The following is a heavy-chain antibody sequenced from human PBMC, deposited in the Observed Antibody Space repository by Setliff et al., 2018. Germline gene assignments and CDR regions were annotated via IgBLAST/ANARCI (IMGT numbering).Heavy chain of an antibody. V-gene: IGHV5-51*01. J-gene: IGHJ6*04. Sequence: PGESLKISCKVSGNGFTDLWIAWVRQTPGKGLEWMGIIHPADYDTRYSPSFQGQVTISADKSISTAYLQWSSLKASDTAMYYCARRGNGGTLDVWGKGTTVTVSS. D-gene: IGHD2-8*01. CDR1: GNGFTDLW. CDR3: ARRGNGGTLDV. CDR2: IHPADYDT.